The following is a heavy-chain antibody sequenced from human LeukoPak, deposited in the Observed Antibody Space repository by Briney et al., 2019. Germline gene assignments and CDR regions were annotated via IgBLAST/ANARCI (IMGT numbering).Heavy chain of an antibody. CDR1: GGTFSSYA. CDR2: IIPIFGTA. J-gene: IGHJ6*02. Sequence: ASVKVSCKASGGTFSSYAISWVRQAPGQGLEWMGGIIPIFGTANYAQKFQGRVAITADESPSTAYMELSSLRSEDTAVYYCARAARTKLNYYGMDVWGQGTTVTVSS. V-gene: IGHV1-69*13. D-gene: IGHD6-6*01. CDR3: ARAARTKLNYYGMDV.